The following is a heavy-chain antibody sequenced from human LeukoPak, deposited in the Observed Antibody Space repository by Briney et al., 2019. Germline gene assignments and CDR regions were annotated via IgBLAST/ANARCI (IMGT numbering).Heavy chain of an antibody. J-gene: IGHJ4*02. CDR1: GFTFDDYA. CDR3: GKDSGYYYDSSGYLGDY. CDR2: ISWNSRTI. V-gene: IGHV3-9*01. D-gene: IGHD3-22*01. Sequence: GGSLRLSCEASGFTFDDYAMHWVRQVPGKGLEWVSLISWNSRTIYYADSVKGRFSISRDNAKNSLYLQMNSLRTEDTALYYCGKDSGYYYDSSGYLGDYWGQGTLVTVSS.